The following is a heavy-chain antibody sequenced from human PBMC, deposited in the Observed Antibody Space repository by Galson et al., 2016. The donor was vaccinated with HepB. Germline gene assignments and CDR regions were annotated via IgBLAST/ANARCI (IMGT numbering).Heavy chain of an antibody. J-gene: IGHJ4*02. D-gene: IGHD5-18*01. CDR1: GFTFSSYS. V-gene: IGHV3-21*01. CDR2: IRTSSNYI. Sequence: SLRLSCAASGFTFSSYSMNWVRQAPGTGLEWVSSIRTSSNYIHYANSVKGRFTITRDNAKNSLFLQMNSLRVTETAVYYCARERGYSYGTLDYWGQGTLVTVSS. CDR3: ARERGYSYGTLDY.